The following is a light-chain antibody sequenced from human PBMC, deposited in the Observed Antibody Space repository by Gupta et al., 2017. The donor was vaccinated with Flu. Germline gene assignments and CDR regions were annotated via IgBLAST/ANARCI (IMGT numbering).Light chain of an antibody. CDR2: NTN. Sequence: QTVVTQEPSFSVSPGGTVTLTCGLSSGSVSTNFYPSWYQQTPGQAPRTLIYNTNTLSSGVPDRFSGSILGNKAALIIMGAQADDESDYYCVLYMGSGSWVFGGGTKLTVL. CDR3: VLYMGSGSWV. J-gene: IGLJ3*02. CDR1: SGSVSTNFY. V-gene: IGLV8-61*01.